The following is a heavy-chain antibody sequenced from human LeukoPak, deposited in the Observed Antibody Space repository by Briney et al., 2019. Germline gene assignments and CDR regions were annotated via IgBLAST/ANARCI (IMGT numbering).Heavy chain of an antibody. CDR3: AREKLYYDYVWGSYRESYSFDS. CDR2: ISSSGSTI. D-gene: IGHD3-16*02. V-gene: IGHV3-48*03. CDR1: GFTFSSYE. Sequence: GGSLRLSCAASGFTFSSYEMNWVRQAPGKGLEWVSYISSSGSTIYYADSVKGRFTISRDNAKNSLYLQMNSLRAEDTAVYYCAREKLYYDYVWGSYRESYSFDSWGQGTLVTVSS. J-gene: IGHJ4*02.